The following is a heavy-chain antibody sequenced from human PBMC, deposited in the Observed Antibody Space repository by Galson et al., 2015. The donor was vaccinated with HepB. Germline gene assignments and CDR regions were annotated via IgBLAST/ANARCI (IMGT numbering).Heavy chain of an antibody. Sequence: SVKVSCKASGYTFTSYDINWVRQATGQGLEWMGWMNPKSGDTGFAQKFQGRVTMTRNNSISTAYMELSSLRSEDTAVYYCATRGYCSTTSCYMGDHYYYYVDVWGKGTTVTVSS. CDR3: ATRGYCSTTSCYMGDHYYYYVDV. V-gene: IGHV1-8*01. CDR1: GYTFTSYD. J-gene: IGHJ6*03. D-gene: IGHD2-2*02. CDR2: MNPKSGDT.